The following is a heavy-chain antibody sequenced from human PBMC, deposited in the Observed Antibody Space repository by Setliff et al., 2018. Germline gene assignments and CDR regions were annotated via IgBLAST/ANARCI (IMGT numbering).Heavy chain of an antibody. CDR1: GYSISSGYH. CDR3: ARGGTYRYFDY. Sequence: SETLSLTCAVSGYSISSGYHWAWIRQLPGKGLEWIGTIYHSGSTYFNPSLESRVTLSGDTSKNQVSLKLTSLTTADTAVYYCARGGTYRYFDYWGQGALVTVSS. V-gene: IGHV4-38-2*01. J-gene: IGHJ4*02. CDR2: IYHSGST.